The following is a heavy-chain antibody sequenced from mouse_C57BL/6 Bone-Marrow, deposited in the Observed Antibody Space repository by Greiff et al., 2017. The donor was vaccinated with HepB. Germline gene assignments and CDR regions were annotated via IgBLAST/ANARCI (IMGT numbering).Heavy chain of an antibody. D-gene: IGHD1-1*01. V-gene: IGHV5-17*01. Sequence: EVKVVESGGGLVKPGGSRKLSCAASGFTFSDYGMHWVRQAPEKGLEWVAYISSGSSTIYYADTVKGRFTISRDNAKNTLFLQMTSLRSEDTAMYYCARGLLREYFDYWGQGTTLTVSS. J-gene: IGHJ2*01. CDR3: ARGLLREYFDY. CDR2: ISSGSSTI. CDR1: GFTFSDYG.